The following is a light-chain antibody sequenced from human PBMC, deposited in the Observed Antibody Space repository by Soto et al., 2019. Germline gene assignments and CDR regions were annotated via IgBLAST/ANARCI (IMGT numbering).Light chain of an antibody. V-gene: IGKV3-11*01. Sequence: EIVLTPAAATLSLSTGERATLSCRASQSVSSYLAWYQQKPGQAPRLLIYDASNRATGIPARFSGSGSGTDFTLTISSLEPEDFAVYYCQQRSNWPPTWTFGQGTKVDIK. CDR3: QQRSNWPPTWT. J-gene: IGKJ1*01. CDR1: QSVSSY. CDR2: DAS.